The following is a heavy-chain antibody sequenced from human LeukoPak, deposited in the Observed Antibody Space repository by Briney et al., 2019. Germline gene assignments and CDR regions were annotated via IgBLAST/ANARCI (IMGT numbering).Heavy chain of an antibody. CDR3: ARAPRGSFLDWFDP. Sequence: ASVKVSCKASGYTFTGYYIHWVRQAPGQGLEWMGWINPNSGGTNYAQKFQGRVTMTRDTSISTAYMELSRLRSDDTAVYYCARAPRGSFLDWFDPWGQGTLVTVSS. D-gene: IGHD1-26*01. CDR1: GYTFTGYY. V-gene: IGHV1-2*02. J-gene: IGHJ5*02. CDR2: INPNSGGT.